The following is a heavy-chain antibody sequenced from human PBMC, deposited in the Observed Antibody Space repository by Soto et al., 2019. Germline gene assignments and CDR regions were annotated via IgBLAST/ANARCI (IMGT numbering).Heavy chain of an antibody. Sequence: ASVKVSCKASGYTFTSYAMHWVRQAPGQRLEWMGWINAGNGNTKYSQKFQGRVTITRDTSASTAYMELSSLRSEDTAVYYCARERIAAAGDGMDVWGQGTTVTV. CDR2: INAGNGNT. CDR3: ARERIAAAGDGMDV. V-gene: IGHV1-3*01. CDR1: GYTFTSYA. J-gene: IGHJ6*02. D-gene: IGHD6-13*01.